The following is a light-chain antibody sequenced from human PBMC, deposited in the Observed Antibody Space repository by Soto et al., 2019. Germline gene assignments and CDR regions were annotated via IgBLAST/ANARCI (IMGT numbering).Light chain of an antibody. J-gene: IGLJ2*01. CDR1: SSDVGGSDL. V-gene: IGLV2-23*01. Sequence: QSALTQPASVSASPGQSITISCTGTSSDVGGSDLVSWYQRYPGKAPKLIIYEGTKRPSGVSNRFSGSKSGNTASLTISGLQAEDEADYYCSSYAGGRVIFGGGTKVTVL. CDR3: SSYAGGRVI. CDR2: EGT.